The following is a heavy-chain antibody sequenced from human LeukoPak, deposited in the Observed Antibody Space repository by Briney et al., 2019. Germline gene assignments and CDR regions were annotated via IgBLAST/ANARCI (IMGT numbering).Heavy chain of an antibody. V-gene: IGHV4-34*01. CDR2: INHSGST. J-gene: IGHJ4*02. D-gene: IGHD3-10*01. CDR1: GGSFSGYY. Sequence: SETLSLTCAVYGGSFSGYYWSWIRQPPGKGLEWIGEINHSGSTNYNPSLKSRVTISVDTSKNQFSLNLSSVTAADTAVYYCARGRPVLDYWGQGTLVTVSS. CDR3: ARGRPVLDY.